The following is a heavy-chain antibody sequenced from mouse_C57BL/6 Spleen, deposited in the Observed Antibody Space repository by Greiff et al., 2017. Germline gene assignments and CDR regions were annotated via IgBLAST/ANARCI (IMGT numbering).Heavy chain of an antibody. CDR1: GYTFTDCE. J-gene: IGHJ4*01. Sequence: VKLVESGAELVRPGASVTLSCKASGYTFTDCEMHWVKQTPVHGLEWIGAIDPETGGTAYNQKFKGKAILTADKSSSTAYMELRSLTSEDSAVYYCTRWQLRSYAMDYWGQGTSVTVSS. V-gene: IGHV1-15*01. D-gene: IGHD3-2*02. CDR3: TRWQLRSYAMDY. CDR2: IDPETGGT.